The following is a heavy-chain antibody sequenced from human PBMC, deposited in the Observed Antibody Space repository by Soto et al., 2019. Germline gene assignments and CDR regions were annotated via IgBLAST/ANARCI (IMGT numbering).Heavy chain of an antibody. V-gene: IGHV4-30-4*01. CDR3: ARVAAAGTEPQHYYYYYGMDV. Sequence: SETLSLTCTVSGGSISSGDYYWSWIRQPPGKGLEWVGYIYYSGSTYYNPSLKSRVTISVDTSKNQFSLKLSSVTAADTAVYYCARVAAAGTEPQHYYYYYGMDVWGQGTTVTVSS. J-gene: IGHJ6*02. CDR2: IYYSGST. CDR1: GGSISSGDYY. D-gene: IGHD6-13*01.